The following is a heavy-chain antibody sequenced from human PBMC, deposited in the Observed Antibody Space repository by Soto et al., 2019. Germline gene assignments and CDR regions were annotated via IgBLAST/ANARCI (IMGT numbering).Heavy chain of an antibody. V-gene: IGHV3-23*01. J-gene: IGHJ4*02. Sequence: EVQLLESGGGAVQPGGSLRLSCVASGFSFNSYAMTWVRQAPGKGLEWVSSISGSGDDTHYADSVKGRFTISRDKSKSTLYLQMNSLRAKDTAVYYCARSLRGYSYDNFDYWGQGTPVTVSS. D-gene: IGHD5-18*01. CDR3: ARSLRGYSYDNFDY. CDR1: GFSFNSYA. CDR2: ISGSGDDT.